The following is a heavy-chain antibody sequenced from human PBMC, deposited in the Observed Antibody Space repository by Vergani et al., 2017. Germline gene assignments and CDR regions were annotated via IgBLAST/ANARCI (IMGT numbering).Heavy chain of an antibody. CDR2: IIPIFGTV. D-gene: IGHD4-17*01. CDR1: GGTFSSYA. J-gene: IGHJ4*02. CDR3: AGAGGGDYIALGALDY. V-gene: IGHV1-69*06. Sequence: QVQLVQSGAEVKKPGSSVKVSCKASGGTFSSYAISWVRQAPGQGLEWMGGIIPIFGTVNYAKQFQGRVTITADKSTSTASMELSSLRSEDTAVYYCAGAGGGDYIALGALDYWGQGTLVTVSS.